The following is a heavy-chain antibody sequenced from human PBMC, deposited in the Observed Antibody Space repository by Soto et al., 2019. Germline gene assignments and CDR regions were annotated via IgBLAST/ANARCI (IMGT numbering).Heavy chain of an antibody. CDR2: IFYTGST. Sequence: SETLSLTCTVSGGSISGHYWIWIRQSPGRGLEWIGYIFYTGSTNYNPSLKSRVTLSVDTPKNQFSLRLSSVTAADTAVYYCARVGSSGWSPDYWGQGTLVTVSS. D-gene: IGHD6-19*01. J-gene: IGHJ4*02. CDR3: ARVGSSGWSPDY. V-gene: IGHV4-59*11. CDR1: GGSISGHY.